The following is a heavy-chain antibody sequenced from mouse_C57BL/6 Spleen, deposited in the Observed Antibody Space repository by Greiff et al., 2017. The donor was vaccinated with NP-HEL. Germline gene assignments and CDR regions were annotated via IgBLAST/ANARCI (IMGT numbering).Heavy chain of an antibody. J-gene: IGHJ3*01. CDR2: INPNNGGT. CDR1: GYTFTDYN. Sequence: VQLKESGPELVKPGASVKMSCKASGYTFTDYNMHWVKQSHGKSLEWIGYINPNNGGTSYNQKFKGKATLTVNKSSSTAYMELRSLTSEDSAVYYCARSYDGYYDYWGQGTLVTVSA. CDR3: ARSYDGYYDY. D-gene: IGHD2-3*01. V-gene: IGHV1-22*01.